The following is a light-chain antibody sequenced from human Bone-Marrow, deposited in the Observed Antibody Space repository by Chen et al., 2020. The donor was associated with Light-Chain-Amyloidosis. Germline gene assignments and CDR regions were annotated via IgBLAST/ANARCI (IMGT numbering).Light chain of an antibody. CDR1: QTISSTY. J-gene: IGKJ4*01. V-gene: IGKV3-20*01. CDR3: QQYGTSPLT. Sequence: EMVLTQSPGTLSLSPGEGANLSCRASQTISSTYLTCYQPKFGQAPRLLIYGSSRRATGIPDRFTGSGSGTDFTLTINRLEPEDFAMYYCQQYGTSPLTFGGGTKVEIK. CDR2: GSS.